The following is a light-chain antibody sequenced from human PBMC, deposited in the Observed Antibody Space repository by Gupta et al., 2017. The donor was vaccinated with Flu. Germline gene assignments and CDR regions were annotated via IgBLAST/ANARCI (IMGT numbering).Light chain of an antibody. V-gene: IGKV1-17*01. Sequence: DHLMTQSPSSLSASVGDRVTITCRASQGIRNYLGWYQQKPGKAPKRLIYAASTLEGGVPSRFSGSGSGTEFTLTISSLQPEDFATYYCLQHNSYPRTFGQGTKVEIK. CDR2: AAS. CDR3: LQHNSYPRT. CDR1: QGIRNY. J-gene: IGKJ1*01.